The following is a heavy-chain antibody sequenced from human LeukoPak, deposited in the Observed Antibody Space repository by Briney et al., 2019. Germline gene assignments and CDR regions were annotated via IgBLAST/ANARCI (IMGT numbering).Heavy chain of an antibody. CDR3: AKRWNYYYYMDV. Sequence: GGSLRLSCAASRFTFSSYGMHWVRQAPGKGLEWVAFIRYDGSNKYYADSVKGRFTISRDNSKNTLYLQMNSLRAEDTAVYYCAKRWNYYYYMDVWGKGTTVTVSS. J-gene: IGHJ6*03. V-gene: IGHV3-30*02. CDR1: RFTFSSYG. CDR2: IRYDGSNK. D-gene: IGHD3-3*01.